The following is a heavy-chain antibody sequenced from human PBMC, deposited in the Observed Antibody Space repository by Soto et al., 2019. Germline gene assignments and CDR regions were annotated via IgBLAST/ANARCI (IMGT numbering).Heavy chain of an antibody. J-gene: IGHJ6*03. CDR1: GDTFNDYY. Sequence: QVQLVQSGAEVKKPVASVTVSCRSSGDTFNDYYIHWVRQAPGQGLEWMGWINPNGGVTKYAQKFQGWVSMTRDTSIRTVYMQLSRLTSDATAVYYSAWESGGATATLVYYYCYMDVWGTGTTVTVSS. CDR2: INPNGGVT. CDR3: AWESGGATATLVYYYCYMDV. V-gene: IGHV1-2*04. D-gene: IGHD1-26*01.